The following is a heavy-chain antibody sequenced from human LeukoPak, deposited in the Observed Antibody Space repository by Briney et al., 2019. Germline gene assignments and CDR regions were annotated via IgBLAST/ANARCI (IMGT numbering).Heavy chain of an antibody. CDR2: IYYSGST. CDR1: GGSISSDY. J-gene: IGHJ6*02. D-gene: IGHD5-24*01. V-gene: IGHV4-59*08. CDR3: ARQIENYYYYGMDV. Sequence: SETLSLTCTVSGGSISSDYWSWIRQPPGKGLEWIGHIYYSGSTNYNSSLKSRVTISADTSKNQLSLKLSSVTAADTAVYYCARQIENYYYYGMDVWGQGTTVTVSS.